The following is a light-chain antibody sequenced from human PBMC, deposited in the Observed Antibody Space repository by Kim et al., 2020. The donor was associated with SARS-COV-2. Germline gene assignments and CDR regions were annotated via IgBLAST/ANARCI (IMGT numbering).Light chain of an antibody. V-gene: IGLV3-1*01. CDR2: HDR. CDR3: PAWDSTPAVL. CDR1: KLDDKY. Sequence: SYELTQTPSVSVSPGQTASITCSGDKLDDKYASWYQQKPGKSPVLVIYHDRKRPSGIPARFSGSDSGKTATLTISATQAMDEADSYCPAWDSTPAVLFGG. J-gene: IGLJ2*01.